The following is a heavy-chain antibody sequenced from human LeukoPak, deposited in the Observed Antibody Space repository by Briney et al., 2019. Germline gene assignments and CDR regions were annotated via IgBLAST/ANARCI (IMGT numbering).Heavy chain of an antibody. D-gene: IGHD3-10*01. J-gene: IGHJ5*02. V-gene: IGHV3-66*01. CDR2: IYIDGSA. CDR1: GFTVGLNY. Sequence: GGSLRLSCTSSGFTVGLNYMSWVRQAPGKGLEWISVIYIDGSAYYADSVGGRFSISRDLSKNAVYLQMNSLGDEDTAIYYCVRGPNSGNPFGPWGQGTLVTVSS. CDR3: VRGPNSGNPFGP.